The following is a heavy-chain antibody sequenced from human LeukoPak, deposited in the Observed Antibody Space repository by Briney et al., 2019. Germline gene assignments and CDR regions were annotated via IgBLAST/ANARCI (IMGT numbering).Heavy chain of an antibody. CDR3: ARDRGGGMVDV. CDR2: IYHSGST. Sequence: PSETLSLTCTVSGGSISSGGYYWSWIRKPPGKGLEWIGYIYHSGSTYYNPSLKSRVTISVDRSKNQFSLKLSSVTAADTAVYYCARDRGGGMVDVWGKGTTVTVSS. D-gene: IGHD3-16*01. J-gene: IGHJ6*04. CDR1: GGSISSGGYY. V-gene: IGHV4-30-2*01.